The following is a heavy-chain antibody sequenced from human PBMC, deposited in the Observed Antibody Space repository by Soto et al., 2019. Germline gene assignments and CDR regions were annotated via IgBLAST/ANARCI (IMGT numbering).Heavy chain of an antibody. J-gene: IGHJ5*02. CDR3: ARDTERQLWPGNWFDP. D-gene: IGHD5-18*01. CDR1: GDSVSSNSAA. CDR2: TYYRSKWYN. Sequence: SQTLSLPCAISGDSVSSNSAAWTWIRQSPSRGLEWLGRTYYRSKWYNDYAVSVESRITINPDTSKNQFSLQLNSVTPEDTAVYYCARDTERQLWPGNWFDPWGQGTLVTVSS. V-gene: IGHV6-1*01.